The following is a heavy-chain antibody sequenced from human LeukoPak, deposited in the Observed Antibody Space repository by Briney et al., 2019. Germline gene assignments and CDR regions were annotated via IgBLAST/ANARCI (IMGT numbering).Heavy chain of an antibody. CDR1: GFTFSSYS. CDR2: ISSSSSTI. Sequence: GGSLRLSCAASGFTFSSYSMDWVRQAPGKGLEWVSYISSSSSTIYYADSVKGQFTISRDNAKNSLYLQMNSLRPEDTAVYYCAREGYDSSGYYCYWGQGTLVTVSS. CDR3: AREGYDSSGYYCY. J-gene: IGHJ4*02. D-gene: IGHD3-22*01. V-gene: IGHV3-48*04.